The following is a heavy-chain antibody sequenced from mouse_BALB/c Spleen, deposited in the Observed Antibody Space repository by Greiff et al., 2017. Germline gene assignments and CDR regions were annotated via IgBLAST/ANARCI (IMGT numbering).Heavy chain of an antibody. CDR2: ISSGGST. J-gene: IGHJ2*01. D-gene: IGHD2-14*01. V-gene: IGHV5-6-5*01. CDR3: ARGVRRGYFDY. CDR1: GFTFSSYA. Sequence: EVKLVESGGGLVKPGGSLKLSCAASGFTFSSYAMSWVRQTPEKRLEWVASISSGGSTYYPDSVKGRFTISRDNARNILYLQMSSLTSEDSAVYYCARGVRRGYFDYWGQGTTLTVSS.